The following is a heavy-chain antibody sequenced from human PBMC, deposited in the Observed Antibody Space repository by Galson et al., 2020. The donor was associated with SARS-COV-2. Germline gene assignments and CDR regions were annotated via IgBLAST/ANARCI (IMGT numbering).Heavy chain of an antibody. CDR1: GFSLTTSGMR. Sequence: SGPTLVKPTQTLTLTCTFSGFSLTTSGMRVSWIRQPPGKALEWLARIDWDGDKFYSTSLKSRLTISKDTSKNQVVLTMTNMDPVDTATYYCERYGGRSSATGGDYFDFWGQGTLVTVSS. J-gene: IGHJ4*02. CDR3: ERYGGRSSATGGDYFDF. V-gene: IGHV2-70*04. D-gene: IGHD2-15*01. CDR2: IDWDGDK.